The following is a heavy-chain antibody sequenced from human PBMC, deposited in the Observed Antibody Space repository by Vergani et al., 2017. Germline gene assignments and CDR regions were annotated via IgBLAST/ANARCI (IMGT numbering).Heavy chain of an antibody. CDR1: GFTFSSYS. V-gene: IGHV3-21*01. CDR3: ARGDKSYDDFRSGLPTYFMDV. CDR2: ISRSSDYI. J-gene: IGHJ6*03. Sequence: EVQLVESGGGLVKPGESLRLACAASGFTFSSYSMNWVRQTPGKGLEWVASISRSSDYISYADSVKGRFTISRDNAEISLYLQLNSLRDEDTAVYYCARGDKSYDDFRSGLPTYFMDVWGKGTTVTVSS. D-gene: IGHD3-3*01.